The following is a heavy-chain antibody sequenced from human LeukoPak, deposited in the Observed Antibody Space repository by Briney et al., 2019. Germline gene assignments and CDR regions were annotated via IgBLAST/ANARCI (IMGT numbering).Heavy chain of an antibody. D-gene: IGHD3-10*01. CDR2: IDPSDSYT. Sequence: GESLRISRKGSGYSFTSYWISRVRQMPGKGLEWMGRIDPSDSYTNYSPSFQGHVTISADKSISTAYLQWSSLKASDTAMYYCARQGTMVRSFGYWGQGTLVTVSS. CDR3: ARQGTMVRSFGY. V-gene: IGHV5-10-1*01. J-gene: IGHJ4*02. CDR1: GYSFTSYW.